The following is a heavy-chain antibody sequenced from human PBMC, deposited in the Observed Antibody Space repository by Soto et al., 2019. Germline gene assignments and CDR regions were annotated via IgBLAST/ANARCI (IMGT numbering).Heavy chain of an antibody. CDR1: GFTFSKLE. CDR2: ITGSGNAQ. J-gene: IGHJ5*02. CDR3: ARDHDAGGLCWFAP. V-gene: IGHV3-48*03. D-gene: IGHD2-15*01. Sequence: SGGALVQPGGSLRLSCVASGFTFSKLEMIWVRQAPGKGLEWLSYITGSGNAQHYANSVRGRFTISRDNAKNSLYLQLNGVRVEDTAVYYCARDHDAGGLCWFAPWGQGTLVTVSS.